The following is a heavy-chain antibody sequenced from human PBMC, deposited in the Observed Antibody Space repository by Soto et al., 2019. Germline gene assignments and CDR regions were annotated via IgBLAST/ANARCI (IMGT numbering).Heavy chain of an antibody. CDR3: AKGGHHGSGSYSYDYFYY. J-gene: IGHJ4*02. CDR1: GFTFDDYA. V-gene: IGHV3-9*01. D-gene: IGHD3-10*01. Sequence: EVQLVESGGGLVQPGRSLRLSCAASGFTFDDYAMHWVRQAPGKGLEWVSGISWNSGSIGYADSVKGRFNISRDNAKHPLDLQKNSLRAEATALYYCAKGGHHGSGSYSYDYFYYLGQGTLVTVSS. CDR2: ISWNSGSI.